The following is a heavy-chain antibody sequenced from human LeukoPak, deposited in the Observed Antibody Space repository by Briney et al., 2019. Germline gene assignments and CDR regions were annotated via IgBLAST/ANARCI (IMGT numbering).Heavy chain of an antibody. V-gene: IGHV5-51*01. CDR1: GYRFTNSW. CDR3: ASRIAAEAFDI. CDR2: IYPGDSDT. J-gene: IGHJ3*02. D-gene: IGHD6-25*01. Sequence: GESLKISCKGSGYRFTNSWIGWVRQMPGKGLEWMGIIYPGDSDTRYSPSFQGQVTISADKSISTAYLQWSGLKASDTAMYYCASRIAAEAFDIWGQGTMVTVSA.